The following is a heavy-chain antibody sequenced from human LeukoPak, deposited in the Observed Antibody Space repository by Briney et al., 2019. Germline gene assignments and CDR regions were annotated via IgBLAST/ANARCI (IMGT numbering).Heavy chain of an antibody. D-gene: IGHD2/OR15-2a*01. CDR2: IKSKTDGGTT. CDR1: GFTFSNAW. Sequence: KPGGSLRLSCEASGFTFSNAWMSWVRQAPGKGLEWVGRIKSKTDGGTTDYAAPVKGRFTISRDDSKNTLYLQMNSLKTEDTAVYYCITTTFNHAFDIWGQGTMVTVSS. J-gene: IGHJ3*02. V-gene: IGHV3-15*01. CDR3: ITTTFNHAFDI.